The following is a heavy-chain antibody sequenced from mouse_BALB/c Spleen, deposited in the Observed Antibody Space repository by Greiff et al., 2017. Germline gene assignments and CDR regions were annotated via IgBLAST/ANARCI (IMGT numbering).Heavy chain of an antibody. CDR1: GFTFSSYA. D-gene: IGHD2-14*01. J-gene: IGHJ1*01. Sequence: EVQLVESGGGLVKPGGSLKLSCAASGFTFSSYAMSWVRQTPEKRLEWVASISSGGSTYYPDSVKGRFTISRDNARNILYLQMSSLRSEDTAMYYCARTGNRYDSHWYFDVWGAGTTVTVSS. CDR3: ARTGNRYDSHWYFDV. V-gene: IGHV5-6-5*01. CDR2: ISSGGST.